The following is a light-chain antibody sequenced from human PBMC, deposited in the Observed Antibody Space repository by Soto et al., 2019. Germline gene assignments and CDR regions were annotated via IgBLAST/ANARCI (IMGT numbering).Light chain of an antibody. CDR3: QHYNSWT. CDR1: QTIGDF. CDR2: TAS. V-gene: IGKV1-5*03. Sequence: DVQMTQSPSTLSASVGERVTITCRASQTIGDFLAWYQLKPGKAPNLLISTASNFQDGVPSRFSGSGSGTEFTLTITSLQHDDFETYYCQHYNSWTFGQGTKVEIK. J-gene: IGKJ1*01.